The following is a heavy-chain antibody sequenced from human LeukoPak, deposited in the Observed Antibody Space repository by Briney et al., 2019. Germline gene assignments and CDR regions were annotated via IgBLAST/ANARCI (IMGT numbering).Heavy chain of an antibody. Sequence: GGSHRLSCAAYGFTFLSHSLNWVRQAPGKGLEGASSISSSISSIYYAASVKGRFTISRDNAKTSLYLQMNSLRAEDTAVYYCARDWDSSAPYYFDYWGQGTLVTVSS. D-gene: IGHD6-19*01. CDR1: GFTFLSHS. V-gene: IGHV3-21*01. CDR3: ARDWDSSAPYYFDY. CDR2: ISSSISSI. J-gene: IGHJ4*02.